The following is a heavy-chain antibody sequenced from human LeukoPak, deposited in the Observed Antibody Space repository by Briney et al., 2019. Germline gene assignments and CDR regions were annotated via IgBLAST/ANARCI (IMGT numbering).Heavy chain of an antibody. V-gene: IGHV4-59*01. Sequence: KPSETLAPTLTLFGGSHQCYYLSWIRQPPRKGMGGIGYIYYSGSTNYNPSLKSRVTISVDTSKNQFSLKLSSVTAADTAVYYCARRAAAGTRGYYYGMDVWGQGTTVTVSS. CDR3: ARRAAAGTRGYYYGMDV. D-gene: IGHD6-13*01. CDR1: GGSHQCYY. J-gene: IGHJ6*02. CDR2: IYYSGST.